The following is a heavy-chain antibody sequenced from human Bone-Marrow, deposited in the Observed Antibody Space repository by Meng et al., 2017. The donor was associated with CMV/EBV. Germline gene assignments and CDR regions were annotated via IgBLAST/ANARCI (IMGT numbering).Heavy chain of an antibody. CDR3: ARDRAHTPLVLTD. CDR1: GGSISSYY. D-gene: IGHD2-21*02. CDR2: IYYSGST. V-gene: IGHV4-59*12. J-gene: IGHJ4*02. Sequence: GSLRLSRTVPGGSISSYYWSWIRQPPGKGLEWIGYIYYSGSTNYNPSLKSRVTISVDTSKNQFSLKLSSVTAADTAVYYCARDRAHTPLVLTDWGQGTLVTVSS.